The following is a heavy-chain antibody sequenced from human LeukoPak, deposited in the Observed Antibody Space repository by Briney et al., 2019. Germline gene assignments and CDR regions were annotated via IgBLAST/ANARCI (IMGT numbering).Heavy chain of an antibody. CDR1: GFTFGSYS. Sequence: GGSLRLSCAASGFTFGSYSMNWVRQAPGKGLEWVSSISSSSSYIYYADSVKGRFTVSRDNAKNSLYLQMNSLRAEDTALYYCARGEYYYDGSGALNYWGQGTLVTVSS. CDR2: ISSSSSYI. CDR3: ARGEYYYDGSGALNY. J-gene: IGHJ4*02. V-gene: IGHV3-21*04. D-gene: IGHD3-22*01.